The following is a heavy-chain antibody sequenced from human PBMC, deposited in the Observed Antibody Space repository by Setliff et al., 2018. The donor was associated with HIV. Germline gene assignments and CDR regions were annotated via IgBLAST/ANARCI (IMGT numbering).Heavy chain of an antibody. CDR2: ISGSGGST. Sequence: ETLSLTCGVSGYSISSDYCWGWIRQPPGKGLEWVSAISGSGGSTYYADSVKGRFTISRDNAKNSLYLQMNSLRAEDTAVYYCANMQWASNAWYSFDYWGQGALVTVSS. J-gene: IGHJ4*02. CDR1: GYSISSDYC. V-gene: IGHV3-23*01. CDR3: ANMQWASNAWYSFDY. D-gene: IGHD6-19*01.